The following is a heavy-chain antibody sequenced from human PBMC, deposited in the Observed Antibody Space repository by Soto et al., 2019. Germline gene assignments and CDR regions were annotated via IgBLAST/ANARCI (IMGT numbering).Heavy chain of an antibody. CDR3: AHSSCSGGSCYGGWFDP. CDR2: IYWDDDK. D-gene: IGHD2-15*01. J-gene: IGHJ5*02. Sequence: QITLKESGPTLVKPTQTLTLTCTFSGFSLSTSGVGVGWIRQPPGKALEWLALIYWDDDKRYSQSLKSRLTITKNTTKNQVVLTKTNMDRVDTATHYSAHSSCSGGSCYGGWFDPLGQGTLVTVSS. CDR1: GFSLSTSGVG. V-gene: IGHV2-5*02.